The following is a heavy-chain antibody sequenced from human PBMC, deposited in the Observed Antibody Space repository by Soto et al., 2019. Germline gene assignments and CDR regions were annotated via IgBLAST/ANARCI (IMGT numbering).Heavy chain of an antibody. D-gene: IGHD7-27*01. Sequence: VQLLESGGDLVQPGGSLRLSCVASGFILNNYAMSWVRQAPGKGLEWVATIGGTDGDSDGVPWYEDSVKGRFTTSSVGSANTLFLHMDNLRAEDLALYYCVKRGRNWGAFDFWGQGTTVVVSS. V-gene: IGHV3-23*01. CDR2: IGGTDGDSDGVP. CDR3: VKRGRNWGAFDF. CDR1: GFILNNYA. J-gene: IGHJ3*01.